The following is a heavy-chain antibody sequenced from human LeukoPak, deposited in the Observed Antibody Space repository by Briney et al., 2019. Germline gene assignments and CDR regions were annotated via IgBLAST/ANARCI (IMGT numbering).Heavy chain of an antibody. D-gene: IGHD3-16*01. J-gene: IGHJ6*02. CDR2: IYSGGST. CDR3: ARDLGRRPGMDV. Sequence: GGSLRLSCAASGFTVSSNYVSWVRQAPGKGLEWVSVIYSGGSTYYADSVKGRFTISRDNSKNTLYLQMNSLRAEDTAVYYCARDLGRRPGMDVWGQGTTVTVSS. V-gene: IGHV3-53*01. CDR1: GFTVSSNY.